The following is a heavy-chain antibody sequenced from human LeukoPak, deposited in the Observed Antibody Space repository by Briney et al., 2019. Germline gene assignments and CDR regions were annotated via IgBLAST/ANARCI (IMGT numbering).Heavy chain of an antibody. Sequence: GRSLRLSCAASGFTFSSYGVHWVRQAPGKGLEWVAVISYDGSNKYYADSVKGRFTISRDNSKNTLYLQMNSLRAEDTAVYYCAKDDSAGRYYYGMDVWGKGTTVTVSS. CDR2: ISYDGSNK. V-gene: IGHV3-30*18. CDR1: GFTFSSYG. D-gene: IGHD1-26*01. J-gene: IGHJ6*04. CDR3: AKDDSAGRYYYGMDV.